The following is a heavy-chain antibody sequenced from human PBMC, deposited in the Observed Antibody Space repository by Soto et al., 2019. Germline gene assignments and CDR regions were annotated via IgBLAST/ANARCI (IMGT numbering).Heavy chain of an antibody. CDR3: ARSIVVVAAADY. CDR2: IIPIFGTA. V-gene: IGHV1-69*13. Sequence: SVKVSCKASGGTFSSYAISWVRQAPGQGLEWMGGIIPIFGTANYAQKFQGRVTITADESTSTAYMELSSLRSEDTAVYYCARSIVVVAAADYWGQGTLVTVSS. CDR1: GGTFSSYA. J-gene: IGHJ4*02. D-gene: IGHD2-21*02.